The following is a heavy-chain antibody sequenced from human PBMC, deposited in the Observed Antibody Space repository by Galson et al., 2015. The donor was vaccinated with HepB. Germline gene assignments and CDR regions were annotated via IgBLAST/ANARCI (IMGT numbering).Heavy chain of an antibody. Sequence: SLRLCCAASGLTFGSYAMSWVRQAPGKGLEWVSGIRGSVNSTYYADAVRGRFTISSDNSKKTLYLQMDSLRVDDTAVYYCANSIRFFEWLLLWGQGTLVTVSS. CDR1: GLTFGSYA. D-gene: IGHD3-3*01. V-gene: IGHV3-23*01. J-gene: IGHJ4*02. CDR2: IRGSVNST. CDR3: ANSIRFFEWLLL.